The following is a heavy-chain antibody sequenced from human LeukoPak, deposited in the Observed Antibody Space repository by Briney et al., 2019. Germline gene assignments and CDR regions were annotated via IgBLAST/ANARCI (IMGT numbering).Heavy chain of an antibody. J-gene: IGHJ4*02. CDR1: GFTFSNYG. CDR3: ARDLGYSSGPNY. V-gene: IGHV3-21*01. D-gene: IGHD6-19*01. Sequence: GGSLRLSCAASGFTFSNYGIHWVRRAPGKGLEWVSYISGGSSFTYYVDSVKGRFTISRDNAKNSLYLQMNSLRAEDTAVYYCARDLGYSSGPNYWGQGTRVTVSS. CDR2: ISGGSSFT.